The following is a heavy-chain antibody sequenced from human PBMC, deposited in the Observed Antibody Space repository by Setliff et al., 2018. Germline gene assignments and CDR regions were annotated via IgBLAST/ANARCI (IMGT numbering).Heavy chain of an antibody. CDR2: IYTSWST. CDR1: GDSISSRRNY. Sequence: SETLSLTCTVSGDSISSRRNYWGWFRQPAGKELEWIGQIYTSWSTNFTPSLKSRVTISLDTSKNQFSLNLSSLTVADAAFYYCARDVGDGYGVDAYAGGGFDIWGQGTMVTVSS. D-gene: IGHD4-17*01. V-gene: IGHV4-61*09. J-gene: IGHJ3*02. CDR3: ARDVGDGYGVDAYAGGGFDI.